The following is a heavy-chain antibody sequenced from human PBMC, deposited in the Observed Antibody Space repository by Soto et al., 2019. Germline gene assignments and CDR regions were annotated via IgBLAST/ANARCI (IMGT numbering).Heavy chain of an antibody. CDR3: ARGEGGPRWGSIDF. D-gene: IGHD2-21*01. CDR2: FNPNSGGT. CDR1: GYTFTGYY. J-gene: IGHJ4*02. Sequence: QVQMVQSGAEVKKPGASVKVSCKASGYTFTGYYMHWVRQAPGQGLEWMGWFNPNSGGTNFAQKIQGWVTMTRDTSISTAYMELSGLRSDDTAVYYCARGEGGPRWGSIDFWGQVTLVTVSS. V-gene: IGHV1-2*04.